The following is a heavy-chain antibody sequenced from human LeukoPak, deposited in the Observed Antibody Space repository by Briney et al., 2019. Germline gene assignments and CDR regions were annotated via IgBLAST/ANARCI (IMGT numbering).Heavy chain of an antibody. V-gene: IGHV3-53*01. Sequence: EGSLRLSCAASGFTVSSNYISWVRQAPGKGLEWVSVIYSGGSTYYADSVKGRFTISRDNSKNTLYLQMNSLRAEDTAVYYCARGVAGTGGAFDIWGQGTMVAVSS. CDR1: GFTVSSNY. D-gene: IGHD6-19*01. CDR3: ARGVAGTGGAFDI. CDR2: IYSGGST. J-gene: IGHJ3*02.